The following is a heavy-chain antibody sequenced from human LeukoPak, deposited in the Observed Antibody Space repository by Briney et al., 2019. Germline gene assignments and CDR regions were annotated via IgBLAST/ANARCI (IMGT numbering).Heavy chain of an antibody. D-gene: IGHD3-9*01. V-gene: IGHV4-34*01. Sequence: PGGSLRLSCAASGFTFSRYNMNWVRQAPGKGLEWIGEINHSGSTNYNPSLKSRVTISVDTSKNQFSLKLSSVTAADTAVYYCARRMIRYFDWLLYFDYWGQGTLVTVSS. CDR1: GFTFSRYN. J-gene: IGHJ4*02. CDR3: ARRMIRYFDWLLYFDY. CDR2: INHSGST.